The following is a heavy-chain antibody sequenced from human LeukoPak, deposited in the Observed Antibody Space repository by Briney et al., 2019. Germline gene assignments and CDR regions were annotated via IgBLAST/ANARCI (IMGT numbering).Heavy chain of an antibody. CDR2: ISSSSSYT. V-gene: IGHV3-21*01. CDR3: ATSGKVATDY. D-gene: IGHD5-12*01. J-gene: IGHJ4*02. Sequence: GGSLRLSCAASGFTFSSYSMNWVRQAPGKGLEWVSSISSSSSYTYYADSVKGRFTISRDNAKNSLYLQMNSLRAEDTAVYYCATSGKVATDYWGQGTLVTVSS. CDR1: GFTFSSYS.